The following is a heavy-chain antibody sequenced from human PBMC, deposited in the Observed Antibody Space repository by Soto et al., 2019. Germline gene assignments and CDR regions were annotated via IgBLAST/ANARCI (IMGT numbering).Heavy chain of an antibody. V-gene: IGHV4-31*03. Sequence: PSETLSLTCIVSGGSLSSNDFYWSWIRQHPGKGLEWIGYIYYSGNTYYNPSLKSRVTILVDTSKNQFSLKLTSVTAADTAVYYCARDPAPWGQGTLVTVSS. CDR2: IYYSGNT. J-gene: IGHJ5*02. CDR3: ARDPAP. CDR1: GGSLSSNDFY.